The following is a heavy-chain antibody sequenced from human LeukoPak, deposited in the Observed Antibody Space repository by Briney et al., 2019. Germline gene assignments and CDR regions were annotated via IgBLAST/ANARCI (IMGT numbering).Heavy chain of an antibody. CDR2: ISSSSSTI. J-gene: IGHJ4*02. D-gene: IGHD6-13*01. V-gene: IGHV3-48*02. Sequence: PGGSLRLSCAASGFTFSDHYMDWVRQAPGKGLEWVSYISSSSSTIYYADSVKGRFTISRDNAKNSLYLQMNSLRDEDTAVYYCARDRWGIAAAGLDYWGQGTLVTVSS. CDR1: GFTFSDHY. CDR3: ARDRWGIAAAGLDY.